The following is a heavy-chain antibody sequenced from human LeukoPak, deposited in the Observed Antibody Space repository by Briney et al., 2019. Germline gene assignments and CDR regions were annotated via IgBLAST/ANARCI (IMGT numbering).Heavy chain of an antibody. J-gene: IGHJ6*03. CDR3: ARDDIAAAGTPFYYYYYYMDV. CDR2: ISSSSSYI. D-gene: IGHD6-13*01. Sequence: PGGSLRLSCAASGFTFSSYSMNWVRQAPGKGLEWVSSISSSSSYIYYADSEKGRFTISRDNAKNSLYLQMNSLRAEDTAVYYCARDDIAAAGTPFYYYYYYMDVWGKGTTVTVSS. V-gene: IGHV3-21*01. CDR1: GFTFSSYS.